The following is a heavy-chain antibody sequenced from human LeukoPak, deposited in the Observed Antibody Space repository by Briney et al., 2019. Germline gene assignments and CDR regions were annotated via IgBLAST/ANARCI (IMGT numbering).Heavy chain of an antibody. CDR1: GFTFSSYS. J-gene: IGHJ4*02. CDR2: ISSSSSYI. D-gene: IGHD2-21*02. CDR3: ARAGGGVVTTFDY. V-gene: IGHV3-21*01. Sequence: GGSLRLSCAASGFTFSSYSMNWVRQAPGKGLEWVSSISSSSSYIYYADSVKGRFTISRDNAKNSLYLQMNSLRAEDTAVYYCARAGGGVVTTFDYWGQGTLVTVSS.